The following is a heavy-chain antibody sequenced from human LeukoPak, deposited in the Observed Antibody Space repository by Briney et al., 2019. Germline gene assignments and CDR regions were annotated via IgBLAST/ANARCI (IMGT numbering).Heavy chain of an antibody. CDR3: ARARSSSGLGGFDP. D-gene: IGHD6-6*01. CDR2: MNPNSGNT. CDR1: GYTFTSYD. V-gene: IGHV1-8*01. Sequence: ASVEVSCKASGYTFTSYDINWVRQATGQGLEWMGWMNPNSGNTGYAQKFQGRVTMTRNTSISTAYMELSSLRSEDTAVYYCARARSSSGLGGFDPWGQGTLVTVSS. J-gene: IGHJ5*02.